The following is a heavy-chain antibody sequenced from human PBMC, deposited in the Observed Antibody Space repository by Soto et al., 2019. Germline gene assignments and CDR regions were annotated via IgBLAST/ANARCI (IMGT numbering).Heavy chain of an antibody. CDR3: ARVSPVMSPGY. CDR2: INQDGSDK. CDR1: GFTFSNSW. Sequence: EVQLVESGGGLVQPGGSLRLSCAVSGFTFSNSWLSWVRQAPGKGLEWLANINQDGSDKYYVDSVKGRFTISRDNAKNSLYLQMNSLRAEDTAIYYCARVSPVMSPGYWGEGTLVTGSS. D-gene: IGHD3-16*01. J-gene: IGHJ4*02. V-gene: IGHV3-7*05.